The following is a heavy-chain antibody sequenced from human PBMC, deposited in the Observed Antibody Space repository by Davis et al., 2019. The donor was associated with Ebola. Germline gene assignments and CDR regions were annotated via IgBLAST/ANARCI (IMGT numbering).Heavy chain of an antibody. CDR1: GYTFTTYD. Sequence: ASVKVSCKASGYTFTTYDINWVRQAPGQGLEWMGIINPSGGSTSYAQKFQGRVTMTRDTSTSTVHMELSSLRSEDTAVYYCARERYSSSWPDYWGQGTLVTVSS. CDR2: INPSGGST. J-gene: IGHJ4*02. D-gene: IGHD6-13*01. V-gene: IGHV1-46*01. CDR3: ARERYSSSWPDY.